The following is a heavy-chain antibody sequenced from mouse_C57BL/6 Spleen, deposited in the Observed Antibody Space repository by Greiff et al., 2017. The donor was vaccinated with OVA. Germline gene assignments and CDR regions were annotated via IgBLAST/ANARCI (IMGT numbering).Heavy chain of an antibody. CDR2: IYPGGGYT. CDR3: ARAYDYDGAWFAY. Sequence: VQRVESGAELVRPGTSVKMSCKASGYTFTNYWIGWAKQRPGHGLEWIGDIYPGGGYTNYNEKFKGKATLTADKSSSTAYMQFSSLTSEDSAIYYCARAYDYDGAWFAYWGQGTLVTVSA. V-gene: IGHV1-63*01. D-gene: IGHD2-4*01. CDR1: GYTFTNYW. J-gene: IGHJ3*01.